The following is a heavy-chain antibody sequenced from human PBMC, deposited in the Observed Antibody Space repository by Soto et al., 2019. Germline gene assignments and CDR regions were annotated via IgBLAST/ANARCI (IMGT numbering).Heavy chain of an antibody. V-gene: IGHV3-30*18. CDR2: ISYDGSNK. Sequence: QVQLVESGGGVVQPGRSLRLSCAASGFTFSSYGMHWVRQAPGKELEWVAVISYDGSNKYYADSVKGRFTISRDNSKNTLYLQMNSLRAEDTAVYYCAKAGGSGSQEDYWGQGTLVTVSS. J-gene: IGHJ4*02. CDR1: GFTFSSYG. D-gene: IGHD3-10*01. CDR3: AKAGGSGSQEDY.